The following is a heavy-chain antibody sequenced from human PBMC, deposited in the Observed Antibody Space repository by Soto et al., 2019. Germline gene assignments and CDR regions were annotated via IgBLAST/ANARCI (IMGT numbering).Heavy chain of an antibody. D-gene: IGHD2-21*02. Sequence: GGSLRLSCAASGFTFSNAWMNWVRQAPGKGLEWVGRIKSKTDGGTTDYAAPVKGRFTISRDDAKNTLYLQMNSLKTEDTAVYYCTTDLAQYCGGDCYPIDYYYYYGMDVWGQGTTVTVSS. CDR2: IKSKTDGGTT. V-gene: IGHV3-15*07. CDR1: GFTFSNAW. J-gene: IGHJ6*02. CDR3: TTDLAQYCGGDCYPIDYYYYYGMDV.